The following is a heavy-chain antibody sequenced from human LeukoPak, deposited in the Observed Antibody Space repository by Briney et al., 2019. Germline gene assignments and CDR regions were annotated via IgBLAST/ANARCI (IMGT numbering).Heavy chain of an antibody. CDR1: GFTFSGYA. CDR3: AKDKSMTEVVGALY. CDR2: ISGSGGST. Sequence: AGSLRVSCAASGFTFSGYAMSWVRQAPGKGVECVSAISGSGGSTYYADSVKGRFTISRDNSKNTLYLQMNSLRAEDTAVYYCAKDKSMTEVVGALYWGQGTLVTVSS. J-gene: IGHJ4*02. D-gene: IGHD1-26*01. V-gene: IGHV3-23*01.